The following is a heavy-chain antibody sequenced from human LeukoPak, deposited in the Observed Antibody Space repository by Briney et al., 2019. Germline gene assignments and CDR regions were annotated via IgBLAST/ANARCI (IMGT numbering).Heavy chain of an antibody. D-gene: IGHD2-21*01. CDR2: IYYTGRT. V-gene: IGHV4-59*08. Sequence: SETLSLTCTVSDGSISSYYWSWIRQPPGKGLEWIGYIYYTGRTNYSPSLKSRVTISVDMSENQFSLKLSSVTAADTAVYYCARFAYCGSNCWYYFDYWGQGILVTVSS. J-gene: IGHJ4*02. CDR3: ARFAYCGSNCWYYFDY. CDR1: DGSISSYY.